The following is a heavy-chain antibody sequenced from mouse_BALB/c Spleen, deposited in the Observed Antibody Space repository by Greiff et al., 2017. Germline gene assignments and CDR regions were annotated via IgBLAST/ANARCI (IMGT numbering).Heavy chain of an antibody. CDR3: ARPYDYGAMDY. V-gene: IGHV2-4-1*01. J-gene: IGHJ4*01. CDR1: GFSLTSYG. D-gene: IGHD2-4*01. CDR2: IWSGGST. Sequence: VKLMESGPGLVQPSQSLSITCTVSGFSLTSYGVHWVRQSPGKGLEWLGVIWSGGSTDYNAAFISRLSISKDNSKSQVFFKMNSLQADDTAIYYCARPYDYGAMDYWGQGTSVTVSS.